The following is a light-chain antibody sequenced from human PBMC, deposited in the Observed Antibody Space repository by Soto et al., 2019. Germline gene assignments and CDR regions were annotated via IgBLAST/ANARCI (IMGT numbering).Light chain of an antibody. CDR2: GAS. Sequence: EIVLTQSPGTLSLSPGERATLSCRASQSISSSNLAWYQQKPGQAPRLLIYGASNRATGIPDRFSGSGSGTDFTLTISRLGPEDFAVYYCQQYCSSPITFGPGTKVEIK. J-gene: IGKJ3*01. V-gene: IGKV3-20*01. CDR1: QSISSSN. CDR3: QQYCSSPIT.